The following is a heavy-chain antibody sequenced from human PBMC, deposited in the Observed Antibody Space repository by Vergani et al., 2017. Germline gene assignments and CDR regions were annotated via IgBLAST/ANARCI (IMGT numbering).Heavy chain of an antibody. Sequence: QVQLQESGPGLLKTSETLSLTCNVSGVSITRGNYWGWVRQSPVTGLEWIGRIHSSGTTNYNPSLKSRVTLSVDTSKNQLSLRMNSVTAADTAVYYCARDSWTSELRGVYWFDTWGQGTLVSVSS. J-gene: IGHJ5*02. V-gene: IGHV4-61*02. CDR2: IHSSGTT. CDR3: ARDSWTSELRGVYWFDT. CDR1: GVSITRGNY. D-gene: IGHD3-10*01.